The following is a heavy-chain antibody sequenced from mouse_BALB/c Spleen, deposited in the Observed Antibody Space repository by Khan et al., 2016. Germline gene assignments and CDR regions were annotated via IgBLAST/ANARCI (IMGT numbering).Heavy chain of an antibody. J-gene: IGHJ1*01. D-gene: IGHD2-14*01. CDR2: INTYTGEP. CDR3: ARFYRYDGRGWYFDV. CDR1: GYTFTNYG. Sequence: QIQLVQSGPELKKPGETVKISCKASGYTFTNYGMNWVKQAPGKGLKWMGWINTYTGEPTYADDFKGRFAFSLETSASTAYLQINNLKNEDTATYFCARFYRYDGRGWYFDVWGAGTTVTVSS. V-gene: IGHV9-3-1*01.